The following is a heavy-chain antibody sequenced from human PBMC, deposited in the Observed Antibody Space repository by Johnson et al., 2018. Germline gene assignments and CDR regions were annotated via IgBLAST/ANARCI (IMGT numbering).Heavy chain of an antibody. Sequence: VQLLESGAEVKKPGSSVKVSCKASGGTFSSYAISWVRQAPGQGLEWMGGIIPIFGTANYAQKFQGRVTITADESTSTAYMELSSLRSEDTAVYYCARRVGYCSSTSCFNWFDPWGQGTLVTVSS. CDR3: ARRVGYCSSTSCFNWFDP. CDR2: IIPIFGTA. CDR1: GGTFSSYA. D-gene: IGHD2-2*01. J-gene: IGHJ5*02. V-gene: IGHV1-69*01.